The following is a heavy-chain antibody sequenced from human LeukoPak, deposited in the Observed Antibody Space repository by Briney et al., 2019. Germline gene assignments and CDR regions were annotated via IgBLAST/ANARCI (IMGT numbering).Heavy chain of an antibody. CDR3: AKDGGSYLNWIDP. CDR2: ISSSSSYT. J-gene: IGHJ5*02. V-gene: IGHV3-11*06. CDR1: GFTFNHYY. Sequence: GGSLRLSCAASGFTFNHYYMTWIRQAPGKGLEWVSYISSSSSYTNYADSVKGRFTISRDNSKNTLHLQMNSLRAEDTAVYYCAKDGGSYLNWIDPWGQGTLVTVSS. D-gene: IGHD1-26*01.